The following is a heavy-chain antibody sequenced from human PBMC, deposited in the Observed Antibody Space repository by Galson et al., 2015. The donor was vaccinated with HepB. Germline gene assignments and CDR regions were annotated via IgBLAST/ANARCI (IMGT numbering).Heavy chain of an antibody. J-gene: IGHJ4*02. V-gene: IGHV3-33*01. CDR3: ARGLDFWTNYYGDYFDF. CDR1: GFSFRDYN. Sequence: SLRLSCAASGFSFRDYNMHWVRHAPGKGLEWVAVIWYDGGNKYYTESVKGRFTISRDNSKNTLDLQMNSLRVEGTAVYYCARGLDFWTNYYGDYFDFWGQGAPVTVSS. D-gene: IGHD3/OR15-3a*01. CDR2: IWYDGGNK.